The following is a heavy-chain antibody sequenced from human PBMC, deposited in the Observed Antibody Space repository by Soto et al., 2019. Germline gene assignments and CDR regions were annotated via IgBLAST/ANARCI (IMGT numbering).Heavy chain of an antibody. Sequence: QVQLVQSGAEVKKPGSSVKVSCKASGGSFSRYAFSWVRQAPGQGLEWMGGIIPMFGTANYAQKFQGRVTITADESTTTAYMELSSLRSEDTAVYYCARVLYGDGDYFDYWGQGCLVTVSS. J-gene: IGHJ4*02. D-gene: IGHD4-17*01. CDR2: IIPMFGTA. CDR3: ARVLYGDGDYFDY. CDR1: GGSFSRYA. V-gene: IGHV1-69*01.